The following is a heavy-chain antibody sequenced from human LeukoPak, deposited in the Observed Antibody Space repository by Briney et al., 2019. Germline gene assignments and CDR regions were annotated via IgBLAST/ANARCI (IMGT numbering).Heavy chain of an antibody. V-gene: IGHV4-4*07. Sequence: SETLSLTCTVSGGSISSYYWSWIRQPAEKGLEWIGRIYSSGGTDYNPSLKSRVTMSVDTSKNQFSLKLTSVTAADTAVYYCARGNLNYYDSSGYYFDYWGQGTLVTVSS. D-gene: IGHD3-22*01. J-gene: IGHJ4*02. CDR2: IYSSGGT. CDR3: ARGNLNYYDSSGYYFDY. CDR1: GGSISSYY.